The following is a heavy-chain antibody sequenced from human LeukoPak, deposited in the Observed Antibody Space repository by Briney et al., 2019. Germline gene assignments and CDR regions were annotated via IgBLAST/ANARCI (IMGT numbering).Heavy chain of an antibody. CDR2: IYYSGNT. J-gene: IGHJ4*02. CDR3: ARQTGSGLFSLP. V-gene: IGHV4-39*01. CDR1: GVSISSSNSY. D-gene: IGHD3/OR15-3a*01. Sequence: PETLSLTCTVSGVSISSSNSYWGWIRQPPGKGLEWIGSIYYSGNTYYSASLKSRVTISIDTSKNQFSLKLTSVTAADTAVYYCARQTGSGLFSLPGGQGTLVTVSS.